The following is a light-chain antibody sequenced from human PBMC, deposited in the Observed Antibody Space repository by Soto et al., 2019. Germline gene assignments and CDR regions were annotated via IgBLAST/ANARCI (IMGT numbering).Light chain of an antibody. J-gene: IGKJ3*01. V-gene: IGKV3-20*01. CDR3: LLFRGSPT. Sequence: EMVLTQSPGPLSVSPGERATLSCRTSQVVVTAYIHWYQHKPGQAPRLLISGASTRASGIPDRFSGSGVGTDFTLTINRLEPEDCAVYYCLLFRGSPTFGPGSRVHI. CDR1: QVVVTAY. CDR2: GAS.